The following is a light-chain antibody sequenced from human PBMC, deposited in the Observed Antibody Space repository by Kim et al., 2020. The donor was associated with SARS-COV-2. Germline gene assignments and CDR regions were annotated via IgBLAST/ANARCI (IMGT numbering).Light chain of an antibody. Sequence: VSPGQTSSITCSGDRLENKYTCWYQQKPGQSPVVVIYQDTERPSGIPERFSGSNSGNTATLTISGTQAMDEADYYCQVWDSTATVFGGGTQLTVL. J-gene: IGLJ2*01. V-gene: IGLV3-1*01. CDR2: QDT. CDR3: QVWDSTATV. CDR1: RLENKY.